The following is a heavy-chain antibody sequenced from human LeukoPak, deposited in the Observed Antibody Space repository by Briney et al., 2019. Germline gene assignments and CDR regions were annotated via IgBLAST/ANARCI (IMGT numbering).Heavy chain of an antibody. Sequence: GGSLRLSCAASGFTFSSYSMNWVRQAPGKGLEWVSSISSSSSYIYYADSVKGRFTISRDNAKNSLDLQMNSLRAEDTAVYYCARGCWGIPLGYCSSTSWYYYYFNYWGQGTLVTVS. CDR1: GFTFSSYS. CDR3: ARGCWGIPLGYCSSTSWYYYYFNY. CDR2: ISSSSSYI. V-gene: IGHV3-21*01. D-gene: IGHD2-2*01. J-gene: IGHJ4*02.